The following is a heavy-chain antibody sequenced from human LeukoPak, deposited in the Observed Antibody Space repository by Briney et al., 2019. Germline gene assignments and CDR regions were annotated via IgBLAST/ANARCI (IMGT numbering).Heavy chain of an antibody. CDR2: IKRKTDGGTT. D-gene: IGHD4-17*01. J-gene: IGHJ4*02. Sequence: GGSLRLSCAASGFTFTDVWMTWVRQAPGKGLEWVGRIKRKTDGGTTDYAAPVKGRFTISRDDSQNTLYLQMNSLKTEDTGVYYCTASLDYGEYYFDYWGQGTLVTVSS. CDR3: TASLDYGEYYFDY. CDR1: GFTFTDVW. V-gene: IGHV3-15*01.